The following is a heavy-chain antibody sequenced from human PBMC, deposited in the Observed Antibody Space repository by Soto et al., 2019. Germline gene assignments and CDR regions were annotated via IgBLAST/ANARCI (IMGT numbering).Heavy chain of an antibody. Sequence: SETLSLTCAVYGGSFSGYYWNWIRQPPGKGLEWIGEINDSGSTIYNPSLKSRVTISADRSKNQFSLNLNFVTAADTAIYYCARDIWLDSWGQGTLVTV. CDR1: GGSFSGYY. CDR3: ARDIWLDS. J-gene: IGHJ5*01. V-gene: IGHV4-34*01. CDR2: INDSGST.